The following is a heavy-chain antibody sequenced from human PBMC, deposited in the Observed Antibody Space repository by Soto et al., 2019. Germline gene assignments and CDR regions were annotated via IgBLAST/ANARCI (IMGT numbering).Heavy chain of an antibody. V-gene: IGHV4-59*01. CDR2: IDYSGST. Sequence: QVQLQESGPGLVKPSETMSLTCTVSGGSISPYFWSWIRQPPGKGLEWIGYIDYSGSTKYNPSLKSRASMSLDTSKRQFSLKLTSVTAADSAVYYCARGLAAGVAYWGRGSLVSVS. CDR1: GGSISPYF. J-gene: IGHJ4*02. D-gene: IGHD6-13*01. CDR3: ARGLAAGVAY.